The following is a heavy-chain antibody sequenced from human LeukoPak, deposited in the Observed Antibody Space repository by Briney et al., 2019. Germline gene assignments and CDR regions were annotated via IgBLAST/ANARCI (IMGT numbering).Heavy chain of an antibody. Sequence: SGTLSLTCAVSGGSISSSNWWSWVRQPPGKGLEWIGEIYHSGSTNYNPSLKSRVTISVDKSKDQFSLKLSSVTAVDTAVYYCARGYCSSTSCYTFDYWGQGTLVTVSS. CDR3: ARGYCSSTSCYTFDY. V-gene: IGHV4-4*02. CDR1: GGSISSSNW. J-gene: IGHJ4*02. CDR2: IYHSGST. D-gene: IGHD2-2*02.